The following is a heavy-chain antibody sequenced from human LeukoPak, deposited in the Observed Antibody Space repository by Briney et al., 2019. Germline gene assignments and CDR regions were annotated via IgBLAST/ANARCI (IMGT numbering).Heavy chain of an antibody. CDR1: GFIFSSYG. D-gene: IGHD2-21*02. CDR3: ARDGCGGDCYLADY. V-gene: IGHV3-33*01. J-gene: IGHJ4*02. CDR2: IWYDGSKK. Sequence: PGGSLRLSCAASGFIFSSYGMHWVRQAPGKGLEWVAVIWYDGSKKHQADSVKGRFTISRDNSKNTLYLQMNSLRAEDTAVYYCARDGCGGDCYLADYWGQGTLVTVSS.